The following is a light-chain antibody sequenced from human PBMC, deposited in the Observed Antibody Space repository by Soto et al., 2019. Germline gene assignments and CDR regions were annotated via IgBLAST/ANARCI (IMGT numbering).Light chain of an antibody. CDR2: AAS. CDR1: QGISNY. V-gene: IGKV1-27*01. J-gene: IGKJ4*01. Sequence: DIQMTQSPSSLSASVGDRVNITCRASQGISNYLAWYQQKPGKVPTLLIYAASTLQSGVPSRFSGSGSGTDFILTISSLQPDDVATYYCQKYNSAPPLTFGGGTMVDVK. CDR3: QKYNSAPPLT.